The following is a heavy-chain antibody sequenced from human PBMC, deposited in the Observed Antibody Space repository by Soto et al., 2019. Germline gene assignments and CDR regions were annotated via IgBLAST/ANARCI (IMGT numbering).Heavy chain of an antibody. CDR1: GFTFSSYA. V-gene: IGHV3-23*01. D-gene: IGHD4-17*01. J-gene: IGHJ4*02. Sequence: EVQLLESGGGLVRPGGSLRLSCAASGFTFSSYAMTWVRQAPGKGLEWVSGVSGTGGSAYYADSVKGRFTISRDKSTNTLYLDMNSLRAEDTAVYYCARGSAYRDYDLEYWGQGTLVSVSS. CDR2: VSGTGGSA. CDR3: ARGSAYRDYDLEY.